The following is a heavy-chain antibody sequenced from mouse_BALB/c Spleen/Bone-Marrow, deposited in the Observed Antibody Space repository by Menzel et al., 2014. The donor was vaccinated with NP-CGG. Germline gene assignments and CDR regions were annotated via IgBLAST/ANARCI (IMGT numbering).Heavy chain of an antibody. CDR2: INPSSGYT. Sequence: QVQLQQSGAELARPGASVKMSCKASGYTFTSYTMHWVKQRPGQGLEWIGYINPSSGYTNYNQKFKDKATLTADKSSSTAFMQLSSLASEDSAIYYCARFFYDYDGPWFAYWGQGTLVTVSA. D-gene: IGHD2-4*01. J-gene: IGHJ3*01. CDR1: GYTFTSYT. V-gene: IGHV1-4*01. CDR3: ARFFYDYDGPWFAY.